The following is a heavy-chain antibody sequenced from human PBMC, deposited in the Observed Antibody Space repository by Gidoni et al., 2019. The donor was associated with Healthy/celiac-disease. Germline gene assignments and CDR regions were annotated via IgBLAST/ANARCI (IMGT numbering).Heavy chain of an antibody. J-gene: IGHJ3*02. CDR1: GYSSTSYW. CDR2: IYPGYSDT. CDR3: ARQGYSSGLSAFDI. D-gene: IGHD6-19*01. Sequence: EVQLVQSGAEVNKHGESLKISCKRSGYSSTSYWIGWGRPMPGKGLEWMGIIYPGYSDTRYSPSFHGQFTISADKSISTAYLQWSSLKASDTAMYYCARQGYSSGLSAFDIWGQGTM. V-gene: IGHV5-51*01.